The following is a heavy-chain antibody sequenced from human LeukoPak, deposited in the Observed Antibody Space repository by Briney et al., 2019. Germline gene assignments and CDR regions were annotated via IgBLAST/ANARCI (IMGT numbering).Heavy chain of an antibody. V-gene: IGHV4-59*01. CDR3: ARIGDYYDSSGYYYIGGTFDY. D-gene: IGHD3-22*01. CDR2: IYYSGST. CDR1: GGSISSYY. J-gene: IGHJ4*02. Sequence: SETLSLTCTVSGGSISSYYWSWIRQPPGKGLEWIGYIYYSGSTNYNPSLKSRVTISVDTSKNQFSLKLSSVTAADTAVYYCARIGDYYDSSGYYYIGGTFDYWGQGALVTVSS.